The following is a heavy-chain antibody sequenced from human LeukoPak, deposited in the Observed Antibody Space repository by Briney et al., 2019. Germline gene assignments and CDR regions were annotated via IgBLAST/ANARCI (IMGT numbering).Heavy chain of an antibody. CDR2: ISYDGSNK. CDR3: AKDQGAIVAYFDY. Sequence: GGSLRLSCAASGFTFSSYGMHWVRQAPGKGLEWVAVISYDGSNKYYADSVKGRFTISRDNSKNTLYLQMNSLRAEDTAVYYCAKDQGAIVAYFDYWGQGTLVTVSS. V-gene: IGHV3-30*18. J-gene: IGHJ4*02. CDR1: GFTFSSYG. D-gene: IGHD5-18*01.